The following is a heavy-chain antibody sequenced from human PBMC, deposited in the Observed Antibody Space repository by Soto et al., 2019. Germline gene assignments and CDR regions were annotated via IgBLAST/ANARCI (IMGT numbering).Heavy chain of an antibody. Sequence: SETLSLTCAVSGYSISSGNYWAWIRQPPGRGLEWVGSLYHIGSTHYNTSLKSRVTISVDTSKNHFSLELSSVTAADTAMYYCRSRTRCNDESCVDVWGQGTMLTVYS. D-gene: IGHD2-2*01. CDR1: GYSISSGNY. J-gene: IGHJ6*02. CDR2: LYHIGST. V-gene: IGHV4-38-2*01. CDR3: RSRTRCNDESCVDV.